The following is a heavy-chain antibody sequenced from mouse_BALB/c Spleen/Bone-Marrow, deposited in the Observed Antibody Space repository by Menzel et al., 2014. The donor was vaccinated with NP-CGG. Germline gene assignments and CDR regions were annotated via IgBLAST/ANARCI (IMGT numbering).Heavy chain of an antibody. J-gene: IGHJ3*01. CDR1: GFNIKDTY. CDR3: ASLDDYIY. CDR2: IDPANGYT. V-gene: IGHV14-3*02. Sequence: EVQLQRSGAELVKPGASVKLSCTASGFNIKDTYMHWVKQRPEQGLEWIGRIDPANGYTKYDPKFQGKATITADTSSNTAYLQLSSLTSEDTAVYYCASLDDYIYWGQGTLVTVSA. D-gene: IGHD2-4*01.